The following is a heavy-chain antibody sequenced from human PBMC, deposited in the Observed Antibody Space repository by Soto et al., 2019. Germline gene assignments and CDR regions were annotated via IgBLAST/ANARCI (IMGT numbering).Heavy chain of an antibody. V-gene: IGHV3-74*01. Sequence: EVQLVESGGGIVQPGGSLRLSCAASGFAFSSYWMHWVRQAPGKGQVWVSRIDSDGSTRTYADSVKGRLTISRDNAKSTLYLQMNSLRAEDTGVYYCARDLGYDTTPYWGRGTLVIVSS. J-gene: IGHJ4*02. CDR2: IDSDGSTR. CDR1: GFAFSSYW. CDR3: ARDLGYDTTPY. D-gene: IGHD3-9*01.